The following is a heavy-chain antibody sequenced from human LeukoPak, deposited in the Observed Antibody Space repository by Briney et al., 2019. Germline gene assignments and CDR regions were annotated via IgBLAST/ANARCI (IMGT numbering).Heavy chain of an antibody. Sequence: GGSLRLSCATSEFTFRTYAMHWVRQAPGKGLEWVAVISYDGGTKYYADSVKGRFTISRDNSKNTLYLQMNSLRAEDTAVYYCARDGAAMIVASNWFDPWGQGTLVTVSS. D-gene: IGHD3-22*01. CDR3: ARDGAAMIVASNWFDP. J-gene: IGHJ5*02. V-gene: IGHV3-30-3*01. CDR1: EFTFRTYA. CDR2: ISYDGGTK.